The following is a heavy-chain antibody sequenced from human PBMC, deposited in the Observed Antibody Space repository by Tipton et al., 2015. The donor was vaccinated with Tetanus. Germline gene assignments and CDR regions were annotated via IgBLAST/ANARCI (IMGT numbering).Heavy chain of an antibody. CDR2: INQRGT. V-gene: IGHV4-34*01. J-gene: IGHJ5*02. CDR1: GGSSSSFY. D-gene: IGHD1-1*01. Sequence: GLVKPSETLSLTCEVSGGSSSSFYWSWIRQPPGGGLEWIGEINQRGTTYNPSLNRRATISVGSSATQLSLIITSMTAADAAVYYCAVLPKHWQAPRGAPWGQGILVTVSS. CDR3: AVLPKHWQAPRGAP.